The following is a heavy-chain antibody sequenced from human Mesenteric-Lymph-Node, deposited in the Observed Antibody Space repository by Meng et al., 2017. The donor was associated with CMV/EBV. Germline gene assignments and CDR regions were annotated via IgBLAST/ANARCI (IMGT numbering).Heavy chain of an antibody. J-gene: IGHJ5*02. D-gene: IGHD2-2*01. Sequence: SETLSLTCTVSGYSISSGYYWGWIRQPPGKGLEWIGSIYHSGSTYYNPSLKSRVTISVDTSKNQFSLKLSSVTAADTAVYYCARVVVPAAISPRFDPWGQGTLVTVSS. V-gene: IGHV4-38-2*02. CDR1: GYSISSGYY. CDR2: IYHSGST. CDR3: ARVVVPAAISPRFDP.